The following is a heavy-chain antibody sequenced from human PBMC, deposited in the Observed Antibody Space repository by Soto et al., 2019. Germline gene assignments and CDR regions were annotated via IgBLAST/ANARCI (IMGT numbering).Heavy chain of an antibody. Sequence: SVKVSCKVSGGTFNIRWVRQAPGQGLEWMGGIIPVIDTANYARKFQGRVVISADRATNIVYMEMMSLTLEDTAVYYCERGSGAEAFDIWGQGTMVTVSS. D-gene: IGHD7-27*01. V-gene: IGHV1-69*06. CDR1: GGTFN. CDR3: ERGSGAEAFDI. CDR2: IIPVIDTA. J-gene: IGHJ3*02.